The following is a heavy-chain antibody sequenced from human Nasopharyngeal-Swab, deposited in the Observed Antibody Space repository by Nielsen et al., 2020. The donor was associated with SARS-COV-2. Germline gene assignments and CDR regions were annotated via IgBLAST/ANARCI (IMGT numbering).Heavy chain of an antibody. CDR3: ASGKGYYYGSGTFDY. CDR2: ISGGSDST. Sequence: GESLKISCAASGFTFSNFAMSWVRQAPGKGLEWVSVISGGSDSTYYTDSVRGRFTISRDNSKNTLNLQMNSLRAEDTAVYYCASGKGYYYGSGTFDYWGQGTLVTVSS. J-gene: IGHJ4*02. D-gene: IGHD3-10*01. V-gene: IGHV3-23*01. CDR1: GFTFSNFA.